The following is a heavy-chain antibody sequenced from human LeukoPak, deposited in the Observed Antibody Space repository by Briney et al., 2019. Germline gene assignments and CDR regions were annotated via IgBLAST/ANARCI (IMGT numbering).Heavy chain of an antibody. CDR3: ARAPTGSPLGDAFGI. Sequence: SETLSLTCAVSGYSISSGYYWGWIRQPPGKGLEWIGSIYHSGSTYYNPSLKSRVTISVDTSKNQFSLKLSSVTAADTAVYYCARAPTGSPLGDAFGIWGQGTMVTVSS. J-gene: IGHJ3*02. D-gene: IGHD1-1*01. CDR2: IYHSGST. V-gene: IGHV4-38-2*01. CDR1: GYSISSGYY.